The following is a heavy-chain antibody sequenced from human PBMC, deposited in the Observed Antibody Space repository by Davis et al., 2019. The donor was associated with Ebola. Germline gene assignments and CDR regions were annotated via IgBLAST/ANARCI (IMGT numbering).Heavy chain of an antibody. Sequence: GESPNTPRVASGFTFSNHAMHRVRQAPGKGLEWVAVTSHNERERFYGESVQGRFTISRDNSENFLYLQMDSLRPDDTAIYFCARGLHEGVLDYWGQGTPVTVSS. J-gene: IGHJ4*02. V-gene: IGHV3-30*04. CDR2: TSHNERER. D-gene: IGHD3-3*01. CDR3: ARGLHEGVLDY. CDR1: GFTFSNHA.